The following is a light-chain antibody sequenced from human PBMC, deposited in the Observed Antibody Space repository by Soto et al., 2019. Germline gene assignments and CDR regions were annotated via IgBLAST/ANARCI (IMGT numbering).Light chain of an antibody. CDR2: AAS. V-gene: IGKV1-27*01. CDR3: QKYNSAPRT. Sequence: DIQMTQSPSSLSASVGDRVTITCRASQGISSYLAWYQQKPGKVPKLLIYAASTLQSGVPSRFSGSGSGTDFTLTISSLQPEDVATYYCQKYNSAPRTFGQGTTVEIK. CDR1: QGISSY. J-gene: IGKJ1*01.